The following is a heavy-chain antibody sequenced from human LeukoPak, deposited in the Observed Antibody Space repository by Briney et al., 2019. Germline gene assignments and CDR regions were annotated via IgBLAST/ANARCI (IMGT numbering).Heavy chain of an antibody. D-gene: IGHD3-22*01. J-gene: IGHJ4*02. CDR1: GGSFSGYY. Sequence: SETLSLTCAVYGGSFSGYYWSWIRQPLGKGLEWIGEINHSGSTNYNPSLKSRVTISVDTSKNQFSLELSSVTAADTAVYYCARYNYYDSSGSDPEGFDYWGQGTLVTVSS. CDR3: ARYNYYDSSGSDPEGFDY. CDR2: INHSGST. V-gene: IGHV4-34*01.